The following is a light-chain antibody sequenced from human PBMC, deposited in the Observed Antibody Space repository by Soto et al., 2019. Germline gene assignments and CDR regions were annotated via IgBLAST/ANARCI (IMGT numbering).Light chain of an antibody. V-gene: IGLV2-14*01. CDR2: EVS. CDR1: SSDVGAYNY. CDR3: SSYTGNSTLV. J-gene: IGLJ3*02. Sequence: QSVLTQPASVSGSPGQSITISCTGTSSDVGAYNYVSWYQQHPDKAPKLMIFEVSDRPSGVSNRFSGSNSGNTASLTISGLQAEDEADYFCSSYTGNSTLVFGGGTQLTVL.